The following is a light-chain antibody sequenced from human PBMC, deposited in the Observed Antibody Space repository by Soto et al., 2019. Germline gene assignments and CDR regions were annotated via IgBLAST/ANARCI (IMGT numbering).Light chain of an antibody. CDR1: QSIGSY. CDR3: HQRTNWPRT. CDR2: DAS. V-gene: IGKV3-11*01. Sequence: EIVLTQSPATLSLSPGERATLSCRASQSIGSYLAWFQHKPGQAPRLLIYDASNRATGIPARFSGSGSETDFTLTISSLEPEDFAVYYCHQRTNWPRTVGGGTKVDSK. J-gene: IGKJ4*01.